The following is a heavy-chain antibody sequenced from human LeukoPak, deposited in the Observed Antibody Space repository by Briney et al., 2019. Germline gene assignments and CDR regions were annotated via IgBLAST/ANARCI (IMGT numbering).Heavy chain of an antibody. CDR1: GFTFSSYS. J-gene: IGHJ6*03. CDR3: ARVVAFYGGYVYYYYMDV. Sequence: PGGSLRLSCAASGFTFSSYSMNWVRQAPGKGLEWVSSISSSSSTIYYADSVKGRFTISRDNAKNSLYLQMNSLRAEDTAVYYCARVVAFYGGYVYYYYMDVWGKGTTVTVSS. D-gene: IGHD5-12*01. V-gene: IGHV3-48*01. CDR2: ISSSSSTI.